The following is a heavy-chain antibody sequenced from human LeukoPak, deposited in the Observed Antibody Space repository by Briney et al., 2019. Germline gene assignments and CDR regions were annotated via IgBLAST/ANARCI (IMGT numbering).Heavy chain of an antibody. J-gene: IGHJ1*01. Sequence: GESLKISCRGSGYSFTTYCIGWVRQMPGKGLEWMGIIYPGDSDTRYTPSFQGQVTMSADKSINTAYLQWSSLKASDTAMYFCARHMSAFSDSGFQHWGQGTLVTVSS. V-gene: IGHV5-51*01. CDR2: IYPGDSDT. CDR1: GYSFTTYC. D-gene: IGHD1-26*01. CDR3: ARHMSAFSDSGFQH.